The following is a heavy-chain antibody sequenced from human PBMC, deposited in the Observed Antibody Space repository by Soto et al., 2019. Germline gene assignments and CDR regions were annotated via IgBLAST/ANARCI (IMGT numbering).Heavy chain of an antibody. CDR3: ARGLLSSGWYRAAYYFAY. J-gene: IGHJ4*02. Sequence: ASVKVSCKASGYTFTAYSMHWVRQAPGQGLEGVGWVNPNSGDTIYAQKFQGRGTLTRDTSIGTAYMELYSLTSDDTAVYYCARGLLSSGWYRAAYYFAYWGQGTLVTVSS. V-gene: IGHV1-2*02. CDR1: GYTFTAYS. D-gene: IGHD6-19*01. CDR2: VNPNSGDT.